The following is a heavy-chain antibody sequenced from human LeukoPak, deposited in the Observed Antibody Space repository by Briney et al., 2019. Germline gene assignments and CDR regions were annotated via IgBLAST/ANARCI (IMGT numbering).Heavy chain of an antibody. V-gene: IGHV4-59*01. CDR3: ARETYYYEYYYMDV. CDR1: GGSISSYY. Sequence: PSETLSLTCTVSGGSISSYYWSWIRQPPGKGLEWIGYIYYSGSTNYNPSLKSRVTTSVDTSKNQFSLKLSSVTAADTAVYYCARETYYYEYYYMDVWGKGTTVTVSS. J-gene: IGHJ6*03. CDR2: IYYSGST.